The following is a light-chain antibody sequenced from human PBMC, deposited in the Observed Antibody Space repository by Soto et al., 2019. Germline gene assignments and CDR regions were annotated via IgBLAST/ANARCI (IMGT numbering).Light chain of an antibody. V-gene: IGKV3-15*01. CDR3: QQYNNWPRT. J-gene: IGKJ1*01. Sequence: EIVMTQSPATLSVSPGERATLSCRASQSVSSNLAWYQQKPGQAPRLLIYGASTRAPGIPARFSGSGSGTEVTLTSSSLQSEGVAVYYCQQYNNWPRTFGQGTKVEIK. CDR2: GAS. CDR1: QSVSSN.